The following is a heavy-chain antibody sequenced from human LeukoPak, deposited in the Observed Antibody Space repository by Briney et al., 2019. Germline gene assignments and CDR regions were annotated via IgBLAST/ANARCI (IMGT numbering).Heavy chain of an antibody. V-gene: IGHV1-8*01. CDR1: GYTFTSYD. J-gene: IGHJ6*03. D-gene: IGHD3-10*01. CDR2: MNPNSGNT. CDR3: ARWGSVWFRVLLQTGHYYYYYYMDV. Sequence: ASVKVSCKASGYTFTSYDINWVRQATGQGLEWMGWMNPNSGNTGYAQKFQGRVTMTRNTSISTAYMELSSLRSEDTAVYYCARWGSVWFRVLLQTGHYYYYYYMDVWGKGTTVTVSS.